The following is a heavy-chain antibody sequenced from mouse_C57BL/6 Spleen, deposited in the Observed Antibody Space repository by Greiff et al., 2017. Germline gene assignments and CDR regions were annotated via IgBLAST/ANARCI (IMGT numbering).Heavy chain of an antibody. V-gene: IGHV1-82*01. CDR1: GYAFSSSW. Sequence: QVQLQQSGPELVKPGASVKISCKASGYAFSSSWMNWVKQRPGKGLEWIGRIYPGDGDTNYNGKFKGKATLTADKSSSTAYMQLSSLTSEDSAVYFCARDGYDGFGFAYWGQGTLVTVSA. CDR3: ARDGYDGFGFAY. CDR2: IYPGDGDT. D-gene: IGHD2-2*01. J-gene: IGHJ3*01.